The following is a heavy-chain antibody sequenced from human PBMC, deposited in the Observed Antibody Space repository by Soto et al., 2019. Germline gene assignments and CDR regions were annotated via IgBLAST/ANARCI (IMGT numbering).Heavy chain of an antibody. Sequence: ASLKVSCQASGYTFTSYAMHWVRQAPGQRLEWMGWINAGNGNTKYSQKFQGRVTITTDTSTSTAYMELRSLRSDDTAVYYCARDYTLLVPAATEWFDPWGQGTLVTVSS. J-gene: IGHJ5*02. CDR1: GYTFTSYA. CDR2: INAGNGNT. CDR3: ARDYTLLVPAATEWFDP. D-gene: IGHD2-2*01. V-gene: IGHV1-3*01.